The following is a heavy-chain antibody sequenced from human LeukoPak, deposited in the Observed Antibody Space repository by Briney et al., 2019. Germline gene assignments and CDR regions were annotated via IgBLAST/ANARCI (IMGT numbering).Heavy chain of an antibody. Sequence: GGPLRLSCAASGFTFSSYAMSWIRQAPGKGLEWVSAISGSGDSTYYGDSVKGRFTISRDNSKNTLYLQMNSLRAEDTAVYYCAKTRPLDSSSWSHGDYWGQGTLVTVSS. V-gene: IGHV3-23*01. CDR1: GFTFSSYA. J-gene: IGHJ4*02. D-gene: IGHD6-13*01. CDR2: ISGSGDST. CDR3: AKTRPLDSSSWSHGDY.